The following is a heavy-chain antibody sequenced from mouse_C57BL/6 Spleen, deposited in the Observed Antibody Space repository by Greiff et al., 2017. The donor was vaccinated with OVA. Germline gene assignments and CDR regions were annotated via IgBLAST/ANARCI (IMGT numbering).Heavy chain of an antibody. CDR3: ARNDYDWFAY. D-gene: IGHD2-4*01. V-gene: IGHV1-69*01. CDR2: IDPSDSYT. CDR1: GHTFTSYW. Sequence: QVQLQQPGAELVMPGASVKLSCKASGHTFTSYWMHWVKQRPGQGLEWIGEIDPSDSYTNYNQKFKGKSTLTVDKSSSTAYMQLSSLTSEDSAVYYCARNDYDWFAYWGQGTLVTVSA. J-gene: IGHJ3*01.